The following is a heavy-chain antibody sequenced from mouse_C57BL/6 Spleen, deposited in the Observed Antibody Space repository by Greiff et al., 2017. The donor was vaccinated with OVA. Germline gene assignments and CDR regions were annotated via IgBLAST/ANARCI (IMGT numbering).Heavy chain of an antibody. J-gene: IGHJ1*03. CDR3: AKKGDYDWYFDV. CDR2: IWRGGST. V-gene: IGHV2-5*01. D-gene: IGHD2-4*01. Sequence: VKLMESGPGLVQPSQSLSITCTVSGFSLTSYGVHWVRQSPGKGLEWLGVIWRGGSTDYNAAFMSRLSITKDNSKSQVFFKMNSLQADDTAIYYCAKKGDYDWYFDVWGTGTTVTVSS. CDR1: GFSLTSYG.